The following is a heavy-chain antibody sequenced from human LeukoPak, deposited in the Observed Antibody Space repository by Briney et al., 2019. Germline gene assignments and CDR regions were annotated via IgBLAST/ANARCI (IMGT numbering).Heavy chain of an antibody. V-gene: IGHV1-2*02. CDR3: ARGGSTSLGGGTYYYDSSGYYGY. CDR1: GYTFTGYY. J-gene: IGHJ4*02. CDR2: INPNSGGT. Sequence: ASVKVSCKASGYTFTGYYMHWVRQAPGQGLEWMGWINPNSGGTNYAQKFQGRVTMTRDTSISTAYMELSRLRSDDTAVYYCARGGSTSLGGGTYYYDSSGYYGYWGQGTLVTVSS. D-gene: IGHD3-22*01.